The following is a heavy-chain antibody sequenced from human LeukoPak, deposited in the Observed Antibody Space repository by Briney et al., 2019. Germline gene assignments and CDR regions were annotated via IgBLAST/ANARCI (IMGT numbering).Heavy chain of an antibody. J-gene: IGHJ4*02. D-gene: IGHD4/OR15-4a*01. Sequence: PGGSLRLSCVGSGFSLSYDWMTWVRQAPGTGLEWVANIKEDGGETYYVDSVKGRFTISRDNAKNSLYLQMNNLKAEDTAVYFCARPVNRLFLFWGPGTLVTVSS. CDR2: IKEDGGET. CDR3: ARPVNRLFLF. V-gene: IGHV3-7*01. CDR1: GFSLSYDW.